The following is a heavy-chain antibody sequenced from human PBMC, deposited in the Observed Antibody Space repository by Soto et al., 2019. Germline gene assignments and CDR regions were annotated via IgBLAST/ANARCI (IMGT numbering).Heavy chain of an antibody. Sequence: QVQLVQSGAEVKKPGSSVKVSCKASGGTFSSYAISWVRQAPGQGLEWMGGIIPIFGTANYAQKFQGRVTITADESTSTAYMELSSLRSEDTAVYYCARDGVKDHYDWGSYRSLGYWGQGTLVTVSS. V-gene: IGHV1-69*01. J-gene: IGHJ4*02. CDR3: ARDGVKDHYDWGSYRSLGY. CDR2: IIPIFGTA. CDR1: GGTFSSYA. D-gene: IGHD3-16*02.